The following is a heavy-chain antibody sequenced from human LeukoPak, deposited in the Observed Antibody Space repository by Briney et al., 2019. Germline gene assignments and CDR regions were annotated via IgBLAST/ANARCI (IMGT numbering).Heavy chain of an antibody. CDR1: AFTFSFFA. V-gene: IGHV3-23*01. Sequence: PGGSLRPSCAASAFTFSFFAVTSVRQAPGKGLDWDSTINPNGDSTYYADSVKGRFTISRDNLKNTLYLQMDSLRVEDTAIYYCARSYSGSRGAFDIWGQGTMVTVSP. CDR2: INPNGDST. D-gene: IGHD1-26*01. CDR3: ARSYSGSRGAFDI. J-gene: IGHJ3*02.